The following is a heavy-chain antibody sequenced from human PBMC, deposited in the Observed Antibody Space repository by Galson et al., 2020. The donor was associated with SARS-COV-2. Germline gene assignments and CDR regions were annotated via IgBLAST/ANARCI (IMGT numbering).Heavy chain of an antibody. D-gene: IGHD2-2*02. Sequence: GESLKISCAASGFTFSDYYMSWIRQAPGKGLEWVSYISSSGSTIYYADSVKGRFTISRDNAKNSLYLQMNSLRAEDTAVYYCATAAVPAAIIRYYYYYMDVWGKGTTVTISS. J-gene: IGHJ6*03. V-gene: IGHV3-11*04. CDR3: ATAAVPAAIIRYYYYYMDV. CDR1: GFTFSDYY. CDR2: ISSSGSTI.